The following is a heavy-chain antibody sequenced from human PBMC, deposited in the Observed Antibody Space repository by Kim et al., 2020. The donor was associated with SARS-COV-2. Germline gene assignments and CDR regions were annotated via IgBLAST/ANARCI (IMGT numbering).Heavy chain of an antibody. CDR1: GYSFTSYW. V-gene: IGHV5-51*01. D-gene: IGHD3-10*01. CDR2: IYPGDSDT. CDR3: ARHVGYGSGSYHRPQDYYYYYGMDV. J-gene: IGHJ6*02. Sequence: GESLKISCKGSGYSFTSYWIGWVRQMPGKGLEWMGIIYPGDSDTRYSPSFQGQVTISADKSISTAYLQWSSLKASDTAMYYCARHVGYGSGSYHRPQDYYYYYGMDVWGQGTTVTVSS.